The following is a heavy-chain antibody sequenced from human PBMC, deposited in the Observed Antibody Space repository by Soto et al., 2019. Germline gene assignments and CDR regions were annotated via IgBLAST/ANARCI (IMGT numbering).Heavy chain of an antibody. CDR3: ARENAYGDPKSFEY. CDR2: ISSSSNYI. CDR1: GFTFSSYN. V-gene: IGHV3-21*01. J-gene: IGHJ4*02. D-gene: IGHD4-17*01. Sequence: GGSLRLSCTASGFTFSSYNMNWVRQAPGKGLEWVSSISSSSNYIYYADSMKGRFTISRDNAKNSLYLQMNSLRAEDTAVYYCARENAYGDPKSFEYWGQGTLVTVSS.